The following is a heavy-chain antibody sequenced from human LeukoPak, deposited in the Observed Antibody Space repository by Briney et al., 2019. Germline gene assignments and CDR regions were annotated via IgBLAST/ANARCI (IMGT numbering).Heavy chain of an antibody. V-gene: IGHV3-30*02. J-gene: IGHJ6*03. CDR2: VRYDGSIK. Sequence: LPGGSLRLSCTAPGFTFSDYAMHWVRQAPGKGLEWVAFVRYDGSIKYYADSLKGRFTISRDNSKSTLYLQMDSLRSDDTAAYYCARCVGRKDHYYYMDVWGTGTTVTVSS. CDR1: GFTFSDYA. CDR3: ARCVGRKDHYYYMDV.